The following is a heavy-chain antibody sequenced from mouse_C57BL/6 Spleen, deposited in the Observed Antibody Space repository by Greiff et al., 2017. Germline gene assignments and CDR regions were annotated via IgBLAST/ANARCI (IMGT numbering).Heavy chain of an antibody. V-gene: IGHV5-12*01. Sequence: EVKLQESGGGLVQPGGSLKLSCAASGFTFSDYYMYWVRQTPEKRLEWVAYISNGGGSTYYPDTVKGRFTISRDNAKNTLYLQMSRLKSEDTAMYYCARDSNYLDYWGQGTTLTVSS. CDR2: ISNGGGST. CDR3: ARDSNYLDY. J-gene: IGHJ2*01. CDR1: GFTFSDYY. D-gene: IGHD2-5*01.